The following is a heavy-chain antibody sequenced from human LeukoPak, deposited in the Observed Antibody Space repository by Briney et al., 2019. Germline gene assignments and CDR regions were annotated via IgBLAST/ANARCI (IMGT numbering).Heavy chain of an antibody. J-gene: IGHJ4*02. V-gene: IGHV1-46*01. CDR3: ARVIEIGGSLDY. D-gene: IGHD1-26*01. Sequence: GASVKVSCKASGYTFTSYYMHWVRQAPGQGLEWMGIINPSGGSTSYAQKFQGRVTMTRDTSTSTVYMELSSLRSEDTAVYYCARVIEIGGSLDYWGQGTLVTASS. CDR2: INPSGGST. CDR1: GYTFTSYY.